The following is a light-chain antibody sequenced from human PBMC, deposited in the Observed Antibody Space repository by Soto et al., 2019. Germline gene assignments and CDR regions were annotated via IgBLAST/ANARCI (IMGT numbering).Light chain of an antibody. CDR2: DAS. Sequence: DIVLTQSPATLSLSPGERATLSCTASQSVSSYLAWYQQKPGQAPRLLIYDASNRATGIPARFSGSGSGTDFTLTISRLEPEDVAVYYCQQYGSSLLTLGGGTKVDIK. V-gene: IGKV3-20*01. CDR3: QQYGSSLLT. J-gene: IGKJ4*01. CDR1: QSVSSY.